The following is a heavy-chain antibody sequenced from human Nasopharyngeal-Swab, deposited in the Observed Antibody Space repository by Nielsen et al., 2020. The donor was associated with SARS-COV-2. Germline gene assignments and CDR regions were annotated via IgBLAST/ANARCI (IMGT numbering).Heavy chain of an antibody. CDR1: GYTFTDYY. CDR2: MNPHNGGT. J-gene: IGHJ3*02. CDR3: ARRGSPRIVDALDI. V-gene: IGHV1-2*02. D-gene: IGHD2-15*01. Sequence: ASVKVSCKPSGYTFTDYYMHWVRQAPGQGLEGMGWMNPHNGGTNYEQKFQGRVTMTRDTSISIGYMELRRLRPDDTGVYYCARRGSPRIVDALDIWGQGTMVTVSS.